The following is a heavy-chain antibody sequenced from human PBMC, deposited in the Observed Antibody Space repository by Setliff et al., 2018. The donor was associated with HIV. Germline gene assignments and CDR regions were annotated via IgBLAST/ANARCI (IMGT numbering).Heavy chain of an antibody. J-gene: IGHJ3*02. Sequence: SETLSLTCTVSGGSISSGSYYWSWIRQPAGKGLEWIGNIHYSGTSNYNSSLKSRIVISLDTSKKQFSLHFYSVTAADTAVYYCARSRIRGYYDTSPAMAFDIWGQGTTVTVSS. CDR2: IHYSGTS. CDR1: GGSISSGSYY. V-gene: IGHV4-61*10. CDR3: ARSRIRGYYDTSPAMAFDI. D-gene: IGHD3-22*01.